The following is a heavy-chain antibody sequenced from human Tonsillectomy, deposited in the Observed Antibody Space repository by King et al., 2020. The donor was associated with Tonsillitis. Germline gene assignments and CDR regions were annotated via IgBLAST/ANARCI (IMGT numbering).Heavy chain of an antibody. CDR3: TTDWVTTLGDY. V-gene: IGHV3-15*01. CDR1: GFTFTSAW. Sequence: DVQLVESAGGLVKPGGSLRLSCAAAGFTFTSAWMSWVRQAPGKGLEWVGRIKSETDGGTTGYAAPVKGRFTISRDDSKNTLFLQMNSLKTEDTAVYYCTTDWVTTLGDYWGQGTLVTVSS. J-gene: IGHJ4*02. CDR2: IKSETDGGTT. D-gene: IGHD4-17*01.